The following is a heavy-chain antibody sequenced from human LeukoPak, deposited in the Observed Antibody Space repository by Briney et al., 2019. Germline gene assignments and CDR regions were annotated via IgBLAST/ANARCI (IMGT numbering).Heavy chain of an antibody. CDR2: ISAYNGNT. CDR1: GYTFTSYG. CDR3: ARDLRGRYYDILTGYSPPDY. J-gene: IGHJ4*02. D-gene: IGHD3-9*01. V-gene: IGHV1-18*01. Sequence: ASVTVSCKASGYTFTSYGISWVRQAPGQGLEWMGWISAYNGNTNYAQKLQGRVTMTTDTSTSTAYMELRSLRSDDTAVYYCARDLRGRYYDILTGYSPPDYWGQGTLVTVSS.